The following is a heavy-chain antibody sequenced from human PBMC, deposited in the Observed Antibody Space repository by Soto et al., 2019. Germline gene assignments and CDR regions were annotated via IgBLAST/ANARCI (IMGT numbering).Heavy chain of an antibody. CDR2: IYSDGST. J-gene: IGHJ3*02. CDR1: GFTFSTYA. Sequence: GGSLRLSCAASGFTFSTYAMNWVRQAPGKGLDWVSIIYSDGSTDYADSVKGRFTISRDSSKNTLYLLMNSLRAEDTAMYYCGRVVPPMGEPTRRVVFDIGGKGTMVTVS. CDR3: GRVVPPMGEPTRRVVFDI. V-gene: IGHV3-53*01. D-gene: IGHD3-16*01.